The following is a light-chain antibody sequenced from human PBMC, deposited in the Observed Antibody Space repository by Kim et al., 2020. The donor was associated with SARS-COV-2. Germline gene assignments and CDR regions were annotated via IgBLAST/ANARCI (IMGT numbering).Light chain of an antibody. CDR1: QSVSSSY. Sequence: EIVLTQSPGTLSLSPGERATLSCRASQSVSSSYLAWYQQKPGQAPRLLIYGASSRATGIPDRFSGSGSGTDFTLTISRLEPEDFATYYCQQLNSYIFGGGTKVDIK. V-gene: IGKV3-20*01. CDR2: GAS. CDR3: QQLNSYI. J-gene: IGKJ4*01.